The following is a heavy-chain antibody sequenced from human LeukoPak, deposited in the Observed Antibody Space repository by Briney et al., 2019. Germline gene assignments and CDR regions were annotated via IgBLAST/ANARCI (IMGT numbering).Heavy chain of an antibody. Sequence: GGSLRLSCAASGFTFSRYWMHWVRQAPGEGLVWVSRIDEYGTTIDYADSVRDRFTISRDNAKNTLYLHMNSLRVEDTAMYYCARDVGGAGSHWGQGSLVTVSS. CDR1: GFTFSRYW. J-gene: IGHJ4*02. CDR3: ARDVGGAGSH. CDR2: IDEYGTTI. D-gene: IGHD3-10*01. V-gene: IGHV3-74*01.